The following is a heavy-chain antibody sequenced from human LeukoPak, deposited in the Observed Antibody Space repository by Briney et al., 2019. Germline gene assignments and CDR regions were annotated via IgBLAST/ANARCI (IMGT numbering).Heavy chain of an antibody. D-gene: IGHD3-3*01. Sequence: GGSLRLSCAASGFTFSSYNMHWVRQGPGKGLEWVSSISGSSSYIYYADSVKGRFSISRDNAKNSLYLQMNSLRGEDTAVYYCAKDYDSLDYWGQGTLVTVSS. CDR1: GFTFSSYN. J-gene: IGHJ4*02. CDR2: ISGSSSYI. CDR3: AKDYDSLDY. V-gene: IGHV3-21*01.